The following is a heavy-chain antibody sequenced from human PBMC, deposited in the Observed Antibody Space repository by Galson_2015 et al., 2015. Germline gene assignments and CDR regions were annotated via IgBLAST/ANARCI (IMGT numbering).Heavy chain of an antibody. Sequence: SVKVSCKASGYTFTSYGISWVRQAPGQGLEWMGWISVYNDNTNSAQKLQGRVTMTTDTFTSTAYMELRSLRSDDTAVYYCARLAYCSGGSCSYHGTDVWGQGTTVTVSS. CDR2: ISVYNDNT. CDR3: ARLAYCSGGSCSYHGTDV. J-gene: IGHJ6*02. CDR1: GYTFTSYG. D-gene: IGHD2-15*01. V-gene: IGHV1-18*01.